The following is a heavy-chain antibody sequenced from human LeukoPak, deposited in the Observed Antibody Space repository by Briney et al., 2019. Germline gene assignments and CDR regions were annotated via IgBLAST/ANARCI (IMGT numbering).Heavy chain of an antibody. CDR1: GGSVSDYS. V-gene: IGHV4-34*01. D-gene: IGHD1-26*01. J-gene: IGHJ4*02. CDR2: INHSVNT. Sequence: PSETLSLICSVYGGSVSDYSWSWIRQPPGKGLEFIGEINHSVNTNFNPSLKSRVTISVDTSKNQVSLRLSSVTAADTAVYYCARQCGSYYAIDDWGQGTLVTVSS. CDR3: ARQCGSYYAIDD.